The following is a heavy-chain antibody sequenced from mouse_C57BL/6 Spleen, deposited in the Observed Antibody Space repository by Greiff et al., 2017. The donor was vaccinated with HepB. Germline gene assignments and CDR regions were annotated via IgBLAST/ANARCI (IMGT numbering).Heavy chain of an antibody. Sequence: VKLQESGAELARPGASVKLSCKASGYTFTSYGISWVKQRTGQGLEWIGEIYPRSGNTYYNEKFKGKATLTADKSSSTAYMELRSLTSEDSAVYFCARRGSSGLDYWGQGTTLTVSS. D-gene: IGHD3-2*02. J-gene: IGHJ2*01. CDR2: IYPRSGNT. V-gene: IGHV1-81*01. CDR3: ARRGSSGLDY. CDR1: GYTFTSYG.